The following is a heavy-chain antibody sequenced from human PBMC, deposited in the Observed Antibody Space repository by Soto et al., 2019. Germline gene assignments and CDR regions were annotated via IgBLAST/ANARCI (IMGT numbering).Heavy chain of an antibody. CDR1: GGSFSGYY. V-gene: IGHV4-34*01. D-gene: IGHD6-13*01. Sequence: QVQLQQWGAGLLKPSETLSLTCAVYGGSFSGYYWSWIRQPPGKALEWNGEINHSGSTNYNPSLESRVTLSVDTSKNQFSLKLSSVTAADTAVYYCARELGAAPDYWGQGTLVTVSS. CDR3: ARELGAAPDY. CDR2: INHSGST. J-gene: IGHJ4*02.